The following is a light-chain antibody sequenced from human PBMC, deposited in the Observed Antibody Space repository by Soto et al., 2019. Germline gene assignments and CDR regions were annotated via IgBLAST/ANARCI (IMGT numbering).Light chain of an antibody. J-gene: IGKJ4*01. Sequence: DIQLTQSPSTLSASVGDRVTIICRPSQSINSWLAWYQQKPGKAPKVLIYKASDLQSGVPSRFSGSGSGTEFTLTISSLQPDDFATYYCQQYEAYPLTFGGGTKVEIK. CDR3: QQYEAYPLT. CDR1: QSINSW. V-gene: IGKV1-5*03. CDR2: KAS.